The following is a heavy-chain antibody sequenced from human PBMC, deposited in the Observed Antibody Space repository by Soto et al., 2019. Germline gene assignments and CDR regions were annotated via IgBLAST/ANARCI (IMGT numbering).Heavy chain of an antibody. CDR2: ITSNGGDT. CDR3: ARERCTSTRCYGWQYYFDY. CDR1: GFTFSSYA. D-gene: IGHD2-2*01. Sequence: GGSLRLSCAASGFTFSSYAMHWIRQAPGKGLEYVSAITSNGGDTYYANSVKGRFTISRDNSKNTLYLQVGSLRAEDMAVYYCARERCTSTRCYGWQYYFDYWGQGALVTVSS. V-gene: IGHV3-64*01. J-gene: IGHJ4*02.